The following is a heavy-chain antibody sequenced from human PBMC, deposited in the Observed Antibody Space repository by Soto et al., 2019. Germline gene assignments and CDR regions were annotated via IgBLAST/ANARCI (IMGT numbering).Heavy chain of an antibody. D-gene: IGHD4-4*01. V-gene: IGHV1-69*02. J-gene: IGHJ4*02. CDR1: GGTFSSYT. Sequence: QVQLVQSGAEVKKPGSSVKVSCKASGGTFSSYTISWVRQAPGQGLEWMGRIIPILGIANYAQKFQGRVKITADKSTSTAYMELSSLRSEDTAVYYCALHGERATAPVVDYWGQGTLVTVSS. CDR2: IIPILGIA. CDR3: ALHGERATAPVVDY.